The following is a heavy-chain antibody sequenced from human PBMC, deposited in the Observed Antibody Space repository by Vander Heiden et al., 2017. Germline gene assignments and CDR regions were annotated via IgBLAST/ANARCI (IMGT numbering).Heavy chain of an antibody. D-gene: IGHD3-10*01. CDR2: IWYDGSNK. Sequence: QVQLVESGGGVVQPGRSLRLSCAPSGFTFSSYGMHWVRQAPGKGLEWVAVIWYDGSNKYYADSVKGRFTISRDNSKNTLYLQMNSLRAEDTAVYYCARDLWFGEYDYWGQGTLVTVSS. CDR1: GFTFSSYG. CDR3: ARDLWFGEYDY. J-gene: IGHJ4*02. V-gene: IGHV3-33*01.